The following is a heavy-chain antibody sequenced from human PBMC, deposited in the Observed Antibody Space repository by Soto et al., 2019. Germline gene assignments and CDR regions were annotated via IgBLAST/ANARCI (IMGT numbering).Heavy chain of an antibody. Sequence: SVKVSCKASGGTFSSYAISWVRQAPGQGLEWMGGIIPIFGTANYAQKFQGRVTITADESTSTAYMELSSLRSEDTAVYYCARGXPREYSSSWYGYGAFDIWGQGTMVTVSS. D-gene: IGHD6-13*01. V-gene: IGHV1-69*13. CDR2: IIPIFGTA. CDR1: GGTFSSYA. J-gene: IGHJ3*02. CDR3: ARGXPREYSSSWYGYGAFDI.